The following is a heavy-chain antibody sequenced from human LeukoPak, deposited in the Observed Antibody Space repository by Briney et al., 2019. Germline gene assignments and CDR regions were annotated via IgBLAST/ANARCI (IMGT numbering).Heavy chain of an antibody. J-gene: IGHJ5*02. V-gene: IGHV4-34*01. CDR1: GGSFSGYY. CDR2: INHSGST. CDR3: ATLTYYYDSSGYYRPINWFDP. D-gene: IGHD3-22*01. Sequence: SETLSLTCAVYGGSFSGYYWSWIRQPPWKGLEWIGEINHSGSTNYNPSLKSRVTISVDTSKNQFSLKLSSVTAADTAVYYCATLTYYYDSSGYYRPINWFDPWGQGTLVTVSS.